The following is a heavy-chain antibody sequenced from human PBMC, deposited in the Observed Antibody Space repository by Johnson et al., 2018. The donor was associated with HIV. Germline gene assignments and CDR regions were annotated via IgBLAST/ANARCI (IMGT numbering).Heavy chain of an antibody. CDR3: AKSAASAGGDDAFDI. Sequence: VQLVESGGGVVQPGGSLRLSCAASGFTVSSNYMSWVRQAPGKGLEWVSVIYSGGSTYYADSVKGRFTISRDNSKNTLFLQMNSLRDEDTAVYYCAKSAASAGGDDAFDIWGQGTMVTVSS. D-gene: IGHD3-16*01. V-gene: IGHV3-66*02. CDR1: GFTVSSNY. CDR2: IYSGGST. J-gene: IGHJ3*02.